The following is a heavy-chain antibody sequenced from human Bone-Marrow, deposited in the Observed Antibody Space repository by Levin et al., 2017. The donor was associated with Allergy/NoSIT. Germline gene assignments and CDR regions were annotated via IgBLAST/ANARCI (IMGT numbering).Heavy chain of an antibody. CDR2: IRFDGSYK. Sequence: AGGSLRLSCAASGFTFSDFGMYWVRQAPGKGLEWLAFIRFDGSYKYYADSVKARFTISRDNAKNTLYLEMNSLRAEDTAVYYCAREAGPYYDTSGYYFAYWGQGSLVTVSS. CDR3: AREAGPYYDTSGYYFAY. D-gene: IGHD3-22*01. V-gene: IGHV3-30*02. J-gene: IGHJ4*02. CDR1: GFTFSDFG.